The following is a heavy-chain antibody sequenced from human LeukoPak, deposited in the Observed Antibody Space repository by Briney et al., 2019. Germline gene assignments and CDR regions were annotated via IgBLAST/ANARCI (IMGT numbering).Heavy chain of an antibody. CDR2: IYYSGST. CDR3: ARTNSHYDFWSGSRWFDP. Sequence: PSETLSLTCTVSGGSISSSSYYWGWIRQPPGKGQEWIGSIYYSGSTYYNPSLHRRVTISVDTSKNQFSLKLSSVTAADTAVYYCARTNSHYDFWSGSRWFDPWGQGTLVTVSS. J-gene: IGHJ5*02. CDR1: GGSISSSSYY. V-gene: IGHV4-39*01. D-gene: IGHD3-3*01.